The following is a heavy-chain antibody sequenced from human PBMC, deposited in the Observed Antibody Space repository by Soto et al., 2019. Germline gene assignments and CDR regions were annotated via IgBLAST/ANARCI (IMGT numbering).Heavy chain of an antibody. D-gene: IGHD6-19*01. CDR3: AKDRGSGWNYYGLDA. CDR1: GFTFSNYG. J-gene: IGHJ6*02. V-gene: IGHV3-30*18. Sequence: GGSLRLSYAASGFTFSNYGMHWVRQAPGRGLEWVAVISSDGSNKFYVDSVKGRFTISRDNSKNTVCLQMNSLRVEDTAVYYCAKDRGSGWNYYGLDAWGQGTTVTVSS. CDR2: ISSDGSNK.